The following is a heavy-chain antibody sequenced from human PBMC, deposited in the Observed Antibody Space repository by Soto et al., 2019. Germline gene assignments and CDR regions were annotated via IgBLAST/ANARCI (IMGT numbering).Heavy chain of an antibody. CDR2: IWYDGSNK. CDR3: ARDVFCSSTSCPADY. V-gene: IGHV3-33*01. J-gene: IGHJ4*02. D-gene: IGHD2-2*01. Sequence: GGSLRLSCAASGFTFSSYGMHWVRQAPGKGLEWVAVIWYDGSNKYYADSVKGRFTISRDNSKNTLYLQMNSLRAEDTAVYYCARDVFCSSTSCPADYWGQGTLVTVSS. CDR1: GFTFSSYG.